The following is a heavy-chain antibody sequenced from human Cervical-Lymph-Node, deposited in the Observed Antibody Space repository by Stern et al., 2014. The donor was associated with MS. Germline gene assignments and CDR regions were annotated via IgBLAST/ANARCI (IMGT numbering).Heavy chain of an antibody. V-gene: IGHV1-69*01. CDR3: AREADPHSGTFDF. J-gene: IGHJ4*02. CDR2: ITPMFAIA. CDR1: GGSFSMYA. Sequence: QVQLVQYGAEVKKPWSSVKVSCKASGGSFSMYAVSWLRQAPGQGPEWMGQITPMFAIANYGQQFQGRVTITADESTSTVYMEMYSLNSGDTAVYYCAREADPHSGTFDFWGQGTLVTVSS. D-gene: IGHD1-14*01.